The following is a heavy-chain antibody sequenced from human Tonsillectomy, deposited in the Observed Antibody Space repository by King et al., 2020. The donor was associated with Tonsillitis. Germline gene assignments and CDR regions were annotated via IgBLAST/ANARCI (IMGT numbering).Heavy chain of an antibody. V-gene: IGHV5-10-1*03. CDR3: ARHPWGAEYYGLDV. J-gene: IGHJ6*02. CDR1: GYTFTSYW. Sequence: DVQLVESGAEVKKPGESLRISCKGSGYTFTSYWISWVRRMPGKGLEWMGRIDPSDSYTNYSPSLEGQVTISADKFINTAYLQWSSLKASDSVMYYCARHPWGAEYYGLDVWGQGTTVTVSS. D-gene: IGHD3-16*01. CDR2: IDPSDSYT.